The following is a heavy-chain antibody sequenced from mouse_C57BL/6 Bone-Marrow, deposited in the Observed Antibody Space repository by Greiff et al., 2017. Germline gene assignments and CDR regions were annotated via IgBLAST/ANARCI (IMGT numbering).Heavy chain of an antibody. CDR1: GYTFTDYN. D-gene: IGHD3-2*02. Sequence: VQLQQSGPELVKPGASVKIPCKASGYTFTDYNMAWVKQSHGKSLEWIGDINPNNGGTIYNQKFKGKATLTVDKSSSTAYMELRSLTSEDTAVYYCARDQAQAWFAYWGQGTLVTVSA. V-gene: IGHV1-18*01. CDR3: ARDQAQAWFAY. J-gene: IGHJ3*01. CDR2: INPNNGGT.